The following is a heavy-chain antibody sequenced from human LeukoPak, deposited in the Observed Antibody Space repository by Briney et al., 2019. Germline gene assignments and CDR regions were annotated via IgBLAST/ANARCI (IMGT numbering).Heavy chain of an antibody. CDR2: IYYSGST. CDR1: GGSISSYD. D-gene: IGHD6-6*01. Sequence: SETLSLTCTVSGGSISSYDWSWIRQPPGKGLEWIGYIYYSGSTNYNPSLKSRVTISVDTSKNQFSLKLSSVTAADTAVYYCARVQGARPSNWFDPWGQGTLVTVSS. CDR3: ARVQGARPSNWFDP. V-gene: IGHV4-59*01. J-gene: IGHJ5*02.